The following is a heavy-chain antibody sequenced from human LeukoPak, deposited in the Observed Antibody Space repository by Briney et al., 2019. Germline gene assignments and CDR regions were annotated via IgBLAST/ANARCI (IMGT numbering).Heavy chain of an antibody. CDR1: GGSFSGYY. Sequence: SETLSLTCAVYGGSFSGYYWSWIRQPPGKGLEWIGEINHSGSTYYNPSLKSRVTISVDTSKNQFSLKLSSVTAADTAVYYCASLGSLRDYFDYWGQGTLVTVSS. CDR3: ASLGSLRDYFDY. V-gene: IGHV4-34*01. D-gene: IGHD1-26*01. CDR2: INHSGST. J-gene: IGHJ4*02.